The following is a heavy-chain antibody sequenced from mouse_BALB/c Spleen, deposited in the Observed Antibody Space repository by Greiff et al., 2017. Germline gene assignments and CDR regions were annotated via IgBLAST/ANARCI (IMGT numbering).Heavy chain of an antibody. CDR2: IDPSDSYT. J-gene: IGHJ3*01. D-gene: IGHD1-1*01. Sequence: VQLQQSGAELVKPGASVKLSCKASGYTFTSYWMHWVKQRPGQGLEWIGEIDPSDSYTNYNQKFKGKATLTVDKSSSTAYMQLSSLTSEDSAVYYCARGAYYGSSPFAYWGQGTLVTVSA. V-gene: IGHV1-69*02. CDR1: GYTFTSYW. CDR3: ARGAYYGSSPFAY.